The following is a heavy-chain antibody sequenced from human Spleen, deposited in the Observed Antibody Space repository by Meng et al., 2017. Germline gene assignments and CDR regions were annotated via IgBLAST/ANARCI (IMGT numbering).Heavy chain of an antibody. CDR1: GGSFSGYY. V-gene: IGHV4-34*01. Sequence: SETLSLTCAVYGGSFSGYYWSWIRQPPGKGLEWIGEINHSGSTNYNPSLKSRVTISVDTSKNQFSLKLSSVTAADTAVYYCARDRRGLLLWFGELPYYYYGMDVWGQGTTVTVSS. J-gene: IGHJ6*02. CDR3: ARDRRGLLLWFGELPYYYYGMDV. CDR2: INHSGST. D-gene: IGHD3-10*01.